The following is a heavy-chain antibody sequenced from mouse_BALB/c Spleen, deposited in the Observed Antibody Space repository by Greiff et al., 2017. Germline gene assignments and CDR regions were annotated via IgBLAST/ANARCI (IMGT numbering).Heavy chain of an antibody. CDR3: ARHGDYPTSYAMDY. CDR1: GFAFSSYD. Sequence: EVKLMESGGGLVKPGGSLKLSCAASGFAFSSYDMSWVRQTPEKRLEWVAYISSGGGSTYYPDTVKGRFTISRDNAKNTLYLQMSSLKSEDTAMYYCARHGDYPTSYAMDYWGQGTSVTVSS. J-gene: IGHJ4*01. CDR2: ISSGGGST. V-gene: IGHV5-12-1*01. D-gene: IGHD2-4*01.